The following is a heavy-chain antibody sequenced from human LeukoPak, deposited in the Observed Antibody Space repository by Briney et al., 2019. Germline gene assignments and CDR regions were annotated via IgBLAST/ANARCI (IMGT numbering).Heavy chain of an antibody. Sequence: GGSLRLSCAASGFTFSSYAMSWVRQAPGKGLEWVANIKQDGSEKYYVDSVKGRFTISRDNAKNSLYLQMNSLRAEDTAEYYCARVTLDYDILTGYYPHYYYGMDVWGQGTTVTVSS. CDR3: ARVTLDYDILTGYYPHYYYGMDV. CDR2: IKQDGSEK. V-gene: IGHV3-7*01. J-gene: IGHJ6*02. CDR1: GFTFSSYA. D-gene: IGHD3-9*01.